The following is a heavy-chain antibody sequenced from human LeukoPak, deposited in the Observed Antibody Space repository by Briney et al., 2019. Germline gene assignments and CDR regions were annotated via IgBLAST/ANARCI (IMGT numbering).Heavy chain of an antibody. CDR1: GFTFSSYS. D-gene: IGHD3-22*01. Sequence: PGGSLRLSCAASGFTFSSYSMNWVRQAPGKGLEWVSYISSSSSTIYYADSVKGRFTISRDNAKNSLYLQMNSLRAEDTAVYYCAREEGYYYDSSGYYFDYWGQGTLVTVSS. CDR2: ISSSSSTI. CDR3: AREEGYYYDSSGYYFDY. J-gene: IGHJ4*02. V-gene: IGHV3-48*01.